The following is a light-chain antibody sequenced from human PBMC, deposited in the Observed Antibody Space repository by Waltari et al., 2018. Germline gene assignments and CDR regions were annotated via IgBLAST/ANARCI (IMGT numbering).Light chain of an antibody. CDR1: QNIKTW. CDR2: KAS. V-gene: IGKV1-5*03. Sequence: DIQMTQSPSTLSATVGDRVTITCRASQNIKTWLAWHQQKPGRAPKLLIYKASNLESGVPSRFSGSGSGTEFTLTISSLQPDDFATYYCLQYNGEPRTFGQGTKVEVK. CDR3: LQYNGEPRT. J-gene: IGKJ1*01.